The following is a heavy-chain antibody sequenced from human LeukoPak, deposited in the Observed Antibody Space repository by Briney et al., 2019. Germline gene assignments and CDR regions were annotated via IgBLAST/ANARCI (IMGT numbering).Heavy chain of an antibody. D-gene: IGHD3-22*01. J-gene: IGHJ4*02. CDR3: ARDRHDSSGYYSY. CDR1: GFTFSDST. CDR2: INSGGSIT. V-gene: IGHV3-21*04. Sequence: GGSLRLSCAASGFTFSDSTMNWVRQASGKGLEWVASINSGGSITHYSDSAKGRFTISRDNSKNTLYLQMNSLRAEDTAVYYCARDRHDSSGYYSYWGQGTLVTASS.